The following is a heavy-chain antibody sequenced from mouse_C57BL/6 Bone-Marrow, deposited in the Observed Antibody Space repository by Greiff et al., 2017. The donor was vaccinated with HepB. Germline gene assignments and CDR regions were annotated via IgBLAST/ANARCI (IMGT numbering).Heavy chain of an antibody. D-gene: IGHD1-1*01. J-gene: IGHJ1*03. CDR3: ARSDYGSSSYWYFDV. CDR2: IYPRSGNT. Sequence: QVQLKESGAELARPGASVKLSCKASGYTFTSYGISWVKQRTGQGLEWIGEIYPRSGNTYYNEKVKGKATLTADKSSSTAYMELRSLTSEDSAVYFCARSDYGSSSYWYFDVWGTGTTVTVSS. V-gene: IGHV1-81*01. CDR1: GYTFTSYG.